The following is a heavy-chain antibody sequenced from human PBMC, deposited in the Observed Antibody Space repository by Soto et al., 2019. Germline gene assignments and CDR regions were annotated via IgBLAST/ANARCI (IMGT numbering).Heavy chain of an antibody. Sequence: ASVKVSCKVSGYTLTELSMHWVRQTPGKGLEWMGGFDPEDGETIYAQKFQGRVTMTEDTSTDTAYMELSSLRSEDTAVYYCATYDFWSGYPVGEWFDPWGQGTLVTVSS. V-gene: IGHV1-24*01. D-gene: IGHD3-3*01. CDR2: FDPEDGET. CDR3: ATYDFWSGYPVGEWFDP. J-gene: IGHJ5*02. CDR1: GYTLTELS.